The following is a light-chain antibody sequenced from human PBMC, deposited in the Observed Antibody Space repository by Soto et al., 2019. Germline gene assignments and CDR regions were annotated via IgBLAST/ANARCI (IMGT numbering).Light chain of an antibody. Sequence: AIRMTQSPSSFSASTGDRVTITCRASQGISSYLAWYQQKPGKAPKLLIYAAFTLESGVPSRFSGSGSGTDFTLTISCLQSEDFATYYCQQYYSYPLTFGGGTKVEIK. J-gene: IGKJ4*01. CDR1: QGISSY. CDR3: QQYYSYPLT. V-gene: IGKV1-8*01. CDR2: AAF.